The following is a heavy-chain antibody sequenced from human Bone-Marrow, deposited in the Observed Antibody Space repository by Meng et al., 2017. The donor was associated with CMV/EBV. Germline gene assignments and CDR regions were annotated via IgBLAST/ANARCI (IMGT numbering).Heavy chain of an antibody. Sequence: GESLKISCAASGFTFDDYTMHWVRQAPGKGLEWVSLISWDGGSTYYADSVKGRFTISRDNSKNSLYLQMNSLRTEDTALYYCAKAAAAGGWGGWYFELWGRGTLVTVSS. J-gene: IGHJ2*01. D-gene: IGHD6-13*01. CDR3: AKAAAAGGWGGWYFEL. V-gene: IGHV3-43*01. CDR1: GFTFDDYT. CDR2: ISWDGGST.